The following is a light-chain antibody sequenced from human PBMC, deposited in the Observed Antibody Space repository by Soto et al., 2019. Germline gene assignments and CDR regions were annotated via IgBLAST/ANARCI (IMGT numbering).Light chain of an antibody. CDR1: QGISKY. J-gene: IGKJ4*01. CDR3: QQYNSYP. CDR2: AAS. Sequence: DIQMTQSPSSLSASVGDRVTITCRASQGISKYLAWLQQKPGKAPQSLIYAASSLQSAVPSKFSGSGSGTDFTLTISRLQPEDFASYYCQQYNSYPFGGGNKVEIK. V-gene: IGKV1-16*02.